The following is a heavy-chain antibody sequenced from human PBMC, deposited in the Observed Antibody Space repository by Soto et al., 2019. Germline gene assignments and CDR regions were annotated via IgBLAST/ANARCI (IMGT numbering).Heavy chain of an antibody. J-gene: IGHJ6*02. V-gene: IGHV3-23*01. CDR3: AKGLATKYYFAMDV. CDR2: ISNSGDST. Sequence: PWWSLRLSCAASVFTFSSYAMSWFRQAPGRGLEWVSGISNSGDSTYYADSVKGRFTISRDNSKNTLYLQMNSLRADDTAVYYCAKGLATKYYFAMDVWGQGTTVTVSS. D-gene: IGHD1-1*01. CDR1: VFTFSSYA.